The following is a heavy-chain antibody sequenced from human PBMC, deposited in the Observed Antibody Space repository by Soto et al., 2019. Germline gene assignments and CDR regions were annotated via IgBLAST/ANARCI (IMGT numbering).Heavy chain of an antibody. D-gene: IGHD1-26*01. Sequence: GGSLRLSCAASGFTFNNACISWVRQAALKGLEVFGLFKIKTDGGTADQAAPVKGIFTVSIDYSKNTLYLQMNSLKTEDTAVYFCTRDLSSGYKWFDPWGQGTLVTVSS. V-gene: IGHV3-15*01. CDR1: GFTFNNAC. CDR3: TRDLSSGYKWFDP. J-gene: IGHJ5*02. CDR2: FKIKTDGGTA.